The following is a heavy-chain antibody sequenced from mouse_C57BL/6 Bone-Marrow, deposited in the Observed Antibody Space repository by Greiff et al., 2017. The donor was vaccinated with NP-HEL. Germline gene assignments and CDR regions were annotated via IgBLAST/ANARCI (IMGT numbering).Heavy chain of an antibody. V-gene: IGHV1-61*01. CDR3: ARGVITTVVTFDV. Sequence: VQLQQSGAELVRPGSSVKLSCKASGYTFTSYWMDWVKQRPGQGLEWIGNIYPSDSETHYNQKFKDKATLTVDKSSSTAYMQLSSLTSEDSAVYYCARGVITTVVTFDVWGTGTTVTVSS. J-gene: IGHJ1*03. D-gene: IGHD1-1*01. CDR2: IYPSDSET. CDR1: GYTFTSYW.